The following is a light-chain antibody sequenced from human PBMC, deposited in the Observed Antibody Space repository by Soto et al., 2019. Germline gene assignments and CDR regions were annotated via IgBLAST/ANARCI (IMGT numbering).Light chain of an antibody. CDR1: SSDVGGYNY. V-gene: IGLV2-14*01. Sequence: QSALTQPASVSGSPGQSITISCTGTSSDVGGYNYVSWYQQHPGKAPKLMIYEVSNRPSGVSNRFSGSKSGNTASLIISGLQAEDAADYYCSSYTSSSTLAFVFGTGTKVTVL. J-gene: IGLJ1*01. CDR2: EVS. CDR3: SSYTSSSTLAFV.